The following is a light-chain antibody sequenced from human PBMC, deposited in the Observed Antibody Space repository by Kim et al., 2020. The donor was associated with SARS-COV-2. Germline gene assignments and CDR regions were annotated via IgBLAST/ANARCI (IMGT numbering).Light chain of an antibody. CDR2: RDN. J-gene: IGLJ2*01. CDR1: NIGSKN. CDR3: QVWDSSTVV. V-gene: IGLV3-9*01. Sequence: SVALGQTARITCGGNNIGSKNVHWYQQKPGQAPVLVIYRDNSRPSGIPERFSDSNSVNTATLTIRRAQAGDEGDYYCQVWDSSTVVFGGGTQLTVL.